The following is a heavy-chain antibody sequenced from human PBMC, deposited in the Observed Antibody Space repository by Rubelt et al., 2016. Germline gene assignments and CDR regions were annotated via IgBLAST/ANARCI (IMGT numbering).Heavy chain of an antibody. CDR1: GESIKKTSHY. Sequence: QVRMRESGPGLVKPSETLSLTCSVTGESIKKTSHYWAWIRQSPGKGLGWVASIFYSGSTYYNPSLTSRVTISVDTSKNQFSRKLKSGTSADRAVYYGARAVDFWSGYPFDYWGQGTLVTVSS. CDR3: ARAVDFWSGYPFDY. V-gene: IGHV4-39*01. CDR2: IFYSGST. D-gene: IGHD3-3*01. J-gene: IGHJ4*02.